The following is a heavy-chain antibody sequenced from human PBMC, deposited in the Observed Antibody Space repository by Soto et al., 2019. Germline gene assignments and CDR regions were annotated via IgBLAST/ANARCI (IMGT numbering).Heavy chain of an antibody. V-gene: IGHV3-53*04. J-gene: IGHJ6*02. CDR3: ARDHSITMVRGVIIPAYGMDV. CDR1: GFTVSSNY. Sequence: EVQLVESGGGLVQPGGSLRLSCAASGFTVSSNYMSWVRQAPGKGLEWVSVIYSGGSTYYADSVKGRFTISRHNSKNTLYLQINSLRAEDTAVYYCARDHSITMVRGVIIPAYGMDVWGQGTTVTVSS. CDR2: IYSGGST. D-gene: IGHD3-10*01.